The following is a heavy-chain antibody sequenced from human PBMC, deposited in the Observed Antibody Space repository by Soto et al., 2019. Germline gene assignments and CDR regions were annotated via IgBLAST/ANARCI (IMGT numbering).Heavy chain of an antibody. J-gene: IGHJ5*02. V-gene: IGHV1-69*01. Sequence: WAPHYPGQGLEWMGGIIPIFGTANYAQKFQGRVTITADESTSTAYMELSSLRSEDTAVYYCASGLYSTGSHLFWLHCLDTRGQ. CDR2: IIPIFGTA. D-gene: IGHD3-10*01. CDR3: ASGLYSTGSHLFWLHCLDT.